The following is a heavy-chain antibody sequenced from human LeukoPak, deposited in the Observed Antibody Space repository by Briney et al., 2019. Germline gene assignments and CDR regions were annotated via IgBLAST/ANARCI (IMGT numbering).Heavy chain of an antibody. V-gene: IGHV3-53*01. CDR2: LYSRPQT. CDR1: GFTVNSNY. Sequence: GGSLTLSCAASGFTVNSNYWSWVRQAPGKVLEWVQVLYSRPQTYYADAVKDRFTFSRDNSKNMLHLQLNSLRAEDRAVYYCARGFHRGLDASGQGTLVLVCS. CDR3: ARGFHRGLDA. J-gene: IGHJ5*02. D-gene: IGHD3-10*01.